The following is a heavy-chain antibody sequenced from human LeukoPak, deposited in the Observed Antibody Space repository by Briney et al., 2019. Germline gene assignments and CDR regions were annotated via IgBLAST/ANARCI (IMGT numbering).Heavy chain of an antibody. Sequence: ASVKVSCKASGYIFTGYYIHWVRQAPGQGLEWMGWINSNSGGTNYAQKFQGRVTMTRDTSIKTAYMELSSLRSDDTAVYYCARGGQSRGTGFYYFDYWGQGTLVTVSS. CDR1: GYIFTGYY. CDR3: ARGGQSRGTGFYYFDY. CDR2: INSNSGGT. V-gene: IGHV1-2*02. J-gene: IGHJ4*02. D-gene: IGHD3-10*01.